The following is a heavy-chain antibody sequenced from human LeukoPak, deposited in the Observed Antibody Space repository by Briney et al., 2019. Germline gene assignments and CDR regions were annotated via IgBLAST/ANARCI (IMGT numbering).Heavy chain of an antibody. D-gene: IGHD3-16*01. CDR3: ATLGGDALDI. Sequence: GGSLRLSCAASGFSFSSYSMNWVRQAPGKGVEWVSSISSGSSYIYYADSVKGRFTISRDNAKNSLYLQMNSLRAEGTAIYYCATLGGDALDIWGQGTMVTVSS. J-gene: IGHJ3*02. V-gene: IGHV3-21*01. CDR2: ISSGSSYI. CDR1: GFSFSSYS.